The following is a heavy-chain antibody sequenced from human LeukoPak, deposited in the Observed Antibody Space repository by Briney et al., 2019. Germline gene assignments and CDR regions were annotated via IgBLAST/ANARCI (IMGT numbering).Heavy chain of an antibody. CDR2: IYYSGST. CDR3: ASSIAVGQYNWFDP. CDR1: GGSFSGYY. V-gene: IGHV4-59*01. D-gene: IGHD6-19*01. J-gene: IGHJ5*02. Sequence: SETLSLTCAVYGGSFSGYYWSWIRQPPGKGLEWIGYIYYSGSTNYNPSLKSRVTISVDTSKNQFSLKLSSVTAADTAVYFCASSIAVGQYNWFDPWGQGTLVTVSS.